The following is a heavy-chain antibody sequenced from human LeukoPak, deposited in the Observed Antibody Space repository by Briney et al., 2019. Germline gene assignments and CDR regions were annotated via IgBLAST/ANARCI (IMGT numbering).Heavy chain of an antibody. J-gene: IGHJ4*02. CDR1: GGSFSGYY. CDR2: INHSGST. Sequence: SETLSLTCAVYGGSFSGYYWSWIRQPPGKGLEWIGEINHSGSTNYNPSLKSRVTISVDTSKNQFSLKLSTVTAADTAVYYCAKDLRIAVAATRGLDYWGQGTLVTVSS. CDR3: AKDLRIAVAATRGLDY. D-gene: IGHD6-19*01. V-gene: IGHV4-34*01.